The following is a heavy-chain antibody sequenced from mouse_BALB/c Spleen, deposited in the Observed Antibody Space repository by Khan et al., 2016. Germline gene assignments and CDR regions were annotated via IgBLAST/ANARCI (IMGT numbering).Heavy chain of an antibody. V-gene: IGHV1-9*01. CDR2: MLPGSGTT. Sequence: QVQLKQSGAELMKPGASVKMSCKASGYTFSSYWIEWVKQRPGHGLEWIGEMLPGSGTTNYNENFKVKATFTADTSSNTAYMQLSTLTSEDSAVYYCARGAYWGQGTLVTVSA. CDR1: GYTFSSYW. J-gene: IGHJ3*01. CDR3: ARGAY.